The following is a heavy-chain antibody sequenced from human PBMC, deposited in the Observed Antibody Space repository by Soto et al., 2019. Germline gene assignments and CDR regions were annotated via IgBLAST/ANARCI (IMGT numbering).Heavy chain of an antibody. CDR3: ARDSREYNAYDYN. D-gene: IGHD5-12*01. V-gene: IGHV3-21*01. J-gene: IGHJ4*02. Sequence: EVHLVESGGGLVKPGGTLSLSFAATGFPFISNTRNWVGQPPGKGLEWVSIIIITGFIAYEDSVKGRFTISRDNAKSSLYLQMNSLRAEDTAVYYCARDSREYNAYDYNWGQGTLVTVSS. CDR2: IIIITGFI. CDR1: GFPFISNT.